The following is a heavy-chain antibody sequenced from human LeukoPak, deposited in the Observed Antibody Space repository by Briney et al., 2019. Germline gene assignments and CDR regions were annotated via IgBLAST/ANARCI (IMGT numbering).Heavy chain of an antibody. Sequence: MSSETLSLTCAVYGGSFSGYYWSWIRQPPGKGLEWIGEINHSGSTNYNPSLKSRVTISVDTSKNQFSLKLSSVTAADTAVYYCATLGGHYYDSSGYYHGAFDIWGQGTMVTVSS. CDR1: GGSFSGYY. V-gene: IGHV4-34*01. D-gene: IGHD3-22*01. CDR2: INHSGST. J-gene: IGHJ3*02. CDR3: ATLGGHYYDSSGYYHGAFDI.